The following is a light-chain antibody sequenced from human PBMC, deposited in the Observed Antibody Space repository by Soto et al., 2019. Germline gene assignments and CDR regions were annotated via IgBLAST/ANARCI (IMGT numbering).Light chain of an antibody. J-gene: IGKJ1*01. CDR2: KAS. CDR3: QHYNNFPWA. CDR1: QTISSS. Sequence: DIQMTQSPSTLSGSVGDRVTVTCRASQTISSSLAWCQQKPGKAPKLLIYKASTLKSGVPSRFSGSGSGTEFTLTISSLQPDDFATYYCQHYNNFPWAFGQVTKVDI. V-gene: IGKV1-5*03.